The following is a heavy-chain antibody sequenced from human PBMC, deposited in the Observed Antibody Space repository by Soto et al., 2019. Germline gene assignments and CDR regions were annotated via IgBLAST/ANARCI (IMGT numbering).Heavy chain of an antibody. V-gene: IGHV3-23*01. D-gene: IGHD6-6*01. CDR3: AKEADRPGPCDS. CDR2: ITGGATNT. CDR1: GFTFSSYP. Sequence: EVQLLESGGGLVQPGGSLRLSCEASGFTFSSYPMSWVRQAPGKGLEWISGITGGATNTYYADSVKGRITISRDNSTNTLYLKLNSRSAEDTAVYYGAKEADRPGPCDSWGQGTLVTVS. J-gene: IGHJ4*02.